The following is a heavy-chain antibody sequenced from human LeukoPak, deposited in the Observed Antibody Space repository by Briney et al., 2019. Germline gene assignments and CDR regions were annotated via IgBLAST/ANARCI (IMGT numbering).Heavy chain of an antibody. CDR2: IEPDGREK. CDR3: VPHAGTVGY. J-gene: IGHJ4*02. CDR1: GFTFSSYW. Sequence: GGSLRLSCAASGFTFSSYWMSWVRQAPGKGLEWVANIEPDGREKYYVDSVKGRFTISRENAMNSLSLQMNRLRADDRAVYYCVPHAGTVGYWGQGTLVTVSS. D-gene: IGHD1-26*01. V-gene: IGHV3-7*02.